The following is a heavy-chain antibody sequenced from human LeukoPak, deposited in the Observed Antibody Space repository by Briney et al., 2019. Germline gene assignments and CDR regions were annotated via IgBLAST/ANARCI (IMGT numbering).Heavy chain of an antibody. Sequence: PLQTLSLTCAVSGGSISSGGYSWSWIRQPPGKGLEWIGYIYHSGSTYYNPSLKSRVTISVDRSKNQFSLKLSSVTAADTAVYYCAREGGYGDLYYFDYWGQGTLVTVSS. J-gene: IGHJ4*02. V-gene: IGHV4-30-2*01. D-gene: IGHD4-17*01. CDR3: AREGGYGDLYYFDY. CDR2: IYHSGST. CDR1: GGSISSGGYS.